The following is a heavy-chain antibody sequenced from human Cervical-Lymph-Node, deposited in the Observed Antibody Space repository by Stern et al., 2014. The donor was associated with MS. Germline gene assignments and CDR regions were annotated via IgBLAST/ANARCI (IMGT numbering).Heavy chain of an antibody. Sequence: EVQLVESGGGLVKPGGSLRLCCAASGFTFSSYSMNWVRQAPGKGLEWGSSISSSSSYIYYADSVKGRFTISRDNAKNSLYLQMNSLRAEDTAVYYCARGSIAAAGTDYWGQGTLVTVSS. D-gene: IGHD6-13*01. CDR3: ARGSIAAAGTDY. V-gene: IGHV3-21*01. CDR1: GFTFSSYS. J-gene: IGHJ4*02. CDR2: ISSSSSYI.